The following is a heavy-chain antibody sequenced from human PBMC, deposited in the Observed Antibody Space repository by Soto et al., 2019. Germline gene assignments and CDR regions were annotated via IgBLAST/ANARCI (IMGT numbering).Heavy chain of an antibody. CDR2: IWYDGSNK. J-gene: IGHJ2*01. CDR1: GFNFSSYG. V-gene: IGHV3-33*01. Sequence: QVQLVESGGGVVQPGRSLRLSCAASGFNFSSYGMHWVRQAPGKGLEWVAVIWYDGSNKYYADSVKGRFTISRDNSKNTLYLQMNSLRAEDTAVYYCARGWEWYFDLWGRGTLVTVSS. D-gene: IGHD1-26*01. CDR3: ARGWEWYFDL.